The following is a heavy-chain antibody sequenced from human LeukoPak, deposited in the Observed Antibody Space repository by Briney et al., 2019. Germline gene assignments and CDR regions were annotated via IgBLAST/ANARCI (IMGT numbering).Heavy chain of an antibody. CDR2: MNPNSGNT. D-gene: IGHD6-19*01. Sequence: GASVKVSCKASGYTFTSYDINWVRQATGQGLEWLGWMNPNSGNTGYAQKFQGRVTMTRNTSISTAYMELSILRSEDTAVYYCARGRLVRNSGYYMDVWGKGTTVTVFS. V-gene: IGHV1-8*01. J-gene: IGHJ6*03. CDR3: ARGRLVRNSGYYMDV. CDR1: GYTFTSYD.